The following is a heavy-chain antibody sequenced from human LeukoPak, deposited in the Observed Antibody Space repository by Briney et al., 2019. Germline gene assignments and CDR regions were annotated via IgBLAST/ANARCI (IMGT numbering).Heavy chain of an antibody. CDR2: ISTYNGNT. V-gene: IGHV1-18*01. J-gene: IGHJ4*02. CDR3: ARDGDGYTNGNFDY. Sequence: ASVKVSCKPSGYTFTNYGISWVRRPPGKGLDGLGWISTYNGNTNYAQNLQGRVTMSTDTSTSTVYMVLTYLRSDDTAVYYCARDGDGYTNGNFDYWGQGTLVTVSS. CDR1: GYTFTNYG. D-gene: IGHD5-24*01.